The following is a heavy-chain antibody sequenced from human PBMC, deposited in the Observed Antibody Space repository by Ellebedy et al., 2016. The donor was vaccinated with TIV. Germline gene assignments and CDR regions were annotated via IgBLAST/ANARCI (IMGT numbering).Heavy chain of an antibody. Sequence: GGSLRLXXAASGFTFSSYSMNWVRQAPGKGLEWISYIVGVGSTTYYADSVKGRFTISRDNAKDSVFLQMDSLRDEDTAVYYCARRGNYLGDAFDIWGQGAMVFVSS. V-gene: IGHV3-48*02. CDR3: ARRGNYLGDAFDI. J-gene: IGHJ3*02. D-gene: IGHD1-26*01. CDR1: GFTFSSYS. CDR2: IVGVGSTT.